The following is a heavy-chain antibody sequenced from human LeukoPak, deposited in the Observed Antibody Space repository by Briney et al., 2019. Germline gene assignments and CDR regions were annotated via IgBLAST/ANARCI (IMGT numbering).Heavy chain of an antibody. Sequence: GASVKVSCKASGYTFTSYDINWVRQATGQGLEWMGWMNPNSGNTGYAQKFQGRVTMTRNTSISTAYMELSSLRSEDTAVYYCARVDQVAGYFDYWGQGTLVTVSP. CDR1: GYTFTSYD. CDR2: MNPNSGNT. V-gene: IGHV1-8*01. D-gene: IGHD6-19*01. CDR3: ARVDQVAGYFDY. J-gene: IGHJ4*02.